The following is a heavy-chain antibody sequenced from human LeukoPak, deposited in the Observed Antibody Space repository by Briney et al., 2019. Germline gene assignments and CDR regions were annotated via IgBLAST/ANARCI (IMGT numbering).Heavy chain of an antibody. V-gene: IGHV2-70*01. CDR1: GFSLSTSGMC. CDR2: IDWDDDK. Sequence: SGPTLLNPTQTLTLTCTFSGFSLSTSGMCVSWIRQPPGKALEWLALIDWDDDKYYSTSLKTRLTISKDTSKNQVVLTMTNMDPVDTATYYCARMKYYGASYSEFDYWGQGTLVTVSS. J-gene: IGHJ4*02. CDR3: ARMKYYGASYSEFDY. D-gene: IGHD4-17*01.